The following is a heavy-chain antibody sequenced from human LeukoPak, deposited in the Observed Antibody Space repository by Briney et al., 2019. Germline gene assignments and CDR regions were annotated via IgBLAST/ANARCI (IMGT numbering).Heavy chain of an antibody. V-gene: IGHV3-21*01. CDR3: ARGEWELVYYYYYYYMDV. CDR1: GFTFSSYS. Sequence: GGSLRLFCAASGFTFSSYSMNWVRQAPGKGLEWVSSISSSSSYIYYADSVKGRFTISRDNAKNSLYLQMNSLRAEDTAVYYCARGEWELVYYYYYYYMDVWGKGTTVTVSS. D-gene: IGHD1-26*01. CDR2: ISSSSSYI. J-gene: IGHJ6*03.